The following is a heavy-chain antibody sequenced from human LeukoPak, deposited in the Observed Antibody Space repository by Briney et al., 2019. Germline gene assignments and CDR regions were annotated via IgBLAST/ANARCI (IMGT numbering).Heavy chain of an antibody. CDR2: INSNGRGT. J-gene: IGHJ4*02. V-gene: IGHV3-64*02. CDR1: GFTFSSYA. CDR3: AKARGWSTGVGY. Sequence: GGSLRLSCAVSGFTFSSYAIHWVRQAPGKGLEFVSSINSNGRGTYYADSVKGRFTISRDNSKNTLYLQMNSLRAEDTAVYYCAKARGWSTGVGYWGQGTLVTVSS. D-gene: IGHD6-19*01.